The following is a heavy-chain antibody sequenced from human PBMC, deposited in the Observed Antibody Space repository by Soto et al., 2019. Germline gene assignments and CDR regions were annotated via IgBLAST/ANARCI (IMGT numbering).Heavy chain of an antibody. CDR1: GFTFDDYA. CDR2: ISWNSGSI. D-gene: IGHD2-15*01. Sequence: GGSLRLSCAASGFTFDDYAMHWVRQAPGKGLEWVSGISWNSGSIGYADSVKGRFTISRDNAKNSLYLQMNSLRAEDTALYYCAKDISVGGVAAVNFDYWGRGTLVTVSS. J-gene: IGHJ4*02. V-gene: IGHV3-9*01. CDR3: AKDISVGGVAAVNFDY.